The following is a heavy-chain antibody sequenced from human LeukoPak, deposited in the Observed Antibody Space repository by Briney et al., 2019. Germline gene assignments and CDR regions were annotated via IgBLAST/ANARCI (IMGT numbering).Heavy chain of an antibody. D-gene: IGHD6-19*01. J-gene: IGHJ4*02. CDR3: AKGSSGWPYYFEY. Sequence: PGGSLRLSCVASGFTFSGYTMIWVRQAPGKGLEWVSAITGSGSSTYDADSVKGRFTVSRDNSKNTLYLQMNSLRVGDTAVYYCAKGSSGWPYYFEYWGQGTLVTVSS. CDR1: GFTFSGYT. CDR2: ITGSGSST. V-gene: IGHV3-23*01.